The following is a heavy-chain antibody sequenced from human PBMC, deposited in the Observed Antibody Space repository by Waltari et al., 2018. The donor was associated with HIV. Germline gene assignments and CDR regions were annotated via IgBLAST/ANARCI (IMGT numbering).Heavy chain of an antibody. CDR1: GGSVTNYY. CDR2: LYTRGSP. V-gene: IGHV4-59*08. D-gene: IGHD3-10*01. Sequence: QLQLQESGPGLAKPSETLSLTCTVSGGSVTNYYWSWIRQPPGKGLEWIGYLYTRGSPNYNPSLKSRVTTSVDTSKNRFSQNLTSVTAADTAVYYCARHSGSMGGAFDVWGQGTMVTVSS. CDR3: ARHSGSMGGAFDV. J-gene: IGHJ3*01.